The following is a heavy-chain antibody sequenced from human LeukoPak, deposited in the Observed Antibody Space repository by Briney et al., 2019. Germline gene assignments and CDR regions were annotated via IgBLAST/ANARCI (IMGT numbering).Heavy chain of an antibody. CDR2: IRFDGCNK. CDR1: VFTFRSYC. D-gene: IGHD3-10*01. J-gene: IGHJ5*02. CDR3: AKDKRRFGELNWFDP. Sequence: GGSLRLSCAASVFTFRSYCMHWVRQAPAKGLEWVVFIRFDGCNKYYADAVKGRFTIPRDNPKNTLHLQMNSLRAEDTAVYYCAKDKRRFGELNWFDPWGQGTLVTVSS. V-gene: IGHV3-30*02.